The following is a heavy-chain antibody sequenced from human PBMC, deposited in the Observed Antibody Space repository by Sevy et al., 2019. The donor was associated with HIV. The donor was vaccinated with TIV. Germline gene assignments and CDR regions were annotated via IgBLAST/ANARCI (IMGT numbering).Heavy chain of an antibody. J-gene: IGHJ6*02. V-gene: IGHV1-18*01. CDR1: GYTFTSYG. CDR2: ISAYNGNT. D-gene: IGHD5-18*01. Sequence: ASVKVSCKASGYTFTSYGISWVRQAPGQGLEWMGWISAYNGNTNYAQKLQGRVTMTTDTSTSTAYMELRGLRSDDTAVNYCARDQGYSYGYSPFYYYYGMDVWGQGTTVTVSS. CDR3: ARDQGYSYGYSPFYYYYGMDV.